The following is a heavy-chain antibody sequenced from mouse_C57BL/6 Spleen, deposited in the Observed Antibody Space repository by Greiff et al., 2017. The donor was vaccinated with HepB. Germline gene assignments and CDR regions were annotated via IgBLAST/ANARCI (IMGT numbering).Heavy chain of an antibody. J-gene: IGHJ2*01. V-gene: IGHV1-50*01. CDR2: IDPSDSYT. D-gene: IGHD1-1*02. Sequence: VQLQQPGAELVKPGASVKLSCKASGYTFTSYWMQWVKQRPGQGLEWIGEIDPSDSYTNYNQKFKGKATLTVDTSSSTAYMQLSSLTSEDSAVYYCARYGGSLDYWGQGTTLTVSS. CDR1: GYTFTSYW. CDR3: ARYGGSLDY.